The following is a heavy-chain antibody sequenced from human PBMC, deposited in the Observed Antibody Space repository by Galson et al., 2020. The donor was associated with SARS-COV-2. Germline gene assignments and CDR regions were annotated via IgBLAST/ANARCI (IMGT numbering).Heavy chain of an antibody. J-gene: IGHJ6*02. D-gene: IGHD6-19*01. CDR3: ARDQGIRSGWYGYYYYYGIDG. Sequence: GGSLRLSCAASGFTVSSNYMSWVRQAPGKGLEWVSVIYSGGSTYYADSVKGRFTISRDNSKNTLYLQMNSLRAEDTAVYYCARDQGIRSGWYGYYYYYGIDGWSQGTRVTVS. V-gene: IGHV3-53*01. CDR2: IYSGGST. CDR1: GFTVSSNY.